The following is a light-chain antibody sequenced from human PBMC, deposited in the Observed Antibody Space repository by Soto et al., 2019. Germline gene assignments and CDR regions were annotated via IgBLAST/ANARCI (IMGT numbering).Light chain of an antibody. Sequence: IQITQSASTLSAYVGDRVTITCRASQSISSWLAWYQQKPGKAPNLLIYDAASLEAGVPSRFSGSGTGTEFTLTINSLQPTDFATYYCQQYNSYPITFGQGTRLEIK. V-gene: IGKV1-5*01. CDR3: QQYNSYPIT. J-gene: IGKJ5*01. CDR2: DAA. CDR1: QSISSW.